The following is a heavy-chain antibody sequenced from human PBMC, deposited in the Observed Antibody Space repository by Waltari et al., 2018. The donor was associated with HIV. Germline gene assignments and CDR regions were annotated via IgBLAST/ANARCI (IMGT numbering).Heavy chain of an antibody. D-gene: IGHD3-10*01. V-gene: IGHV3-23*01. J-gene: IGHJ3*02. Sequence: EAQLLESGGGLVQPGGSLRVSSVGSGFTLSHYALIWVRRAPWRGLEWFSATSASSPNTYYSDAVRGLFTVSKDNSENSLHLQMNSLRAEDTALYYCARIYVSGAFDIWGQGTVVTVSS. CDR2: TSASSPNT. CDR1: GFTLSHYA. CDR3: ARIYVSGAFDI.